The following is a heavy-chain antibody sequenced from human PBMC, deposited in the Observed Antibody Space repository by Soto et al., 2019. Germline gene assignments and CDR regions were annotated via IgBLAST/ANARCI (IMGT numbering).Heavy chain of an antibody. D-gene: IGHD5-18*01. CDR1: GFTFSSYS. CDR2: ISSSGSTI. CDR3: ARDAGIQLWLTYYYYGMDV. J-gene: IGHJ6*02. V-gene: IGHV3-48*04. Sequence: GGSLRLSCAASGFTFSSYSINWIRQAPGKGLEWVSYISSSGSTIYYADSVKGRFTISRDNAKNSLYLQMNSLRAEDTAVYYCARDAGIQLWLTYYYYGMDVWGQGTTVTVSS.